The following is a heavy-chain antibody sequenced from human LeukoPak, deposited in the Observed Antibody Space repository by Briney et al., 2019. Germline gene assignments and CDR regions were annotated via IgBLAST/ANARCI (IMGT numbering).Heavy chain of an antibody. Sequence: GRSLRLSCAASGFTFDDFGMHWVRQAPGKGLEWVSGISWTSDTIGYAGSVRGRFTISRDNAKNSLYLQMNSLTDEDTALYFCAKGLGGGITVVFDYWGQGTTVTVSS. V-gene: IGHV3-9*01. CDR2: ISWTSDTI. CDR3: AKGLGGGITVVFDY. J-gene: IGHJ4*03. D-gene: IGHD6-19*01. CDR1: GFTFDDFG.